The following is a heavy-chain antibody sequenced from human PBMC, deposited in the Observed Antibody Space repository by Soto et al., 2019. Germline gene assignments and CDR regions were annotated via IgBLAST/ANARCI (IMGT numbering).Heavy chain of an antibody. V-gene: IGHV5-51*03. CDR3: ARVGTTGTIFVWSYDY. CDR2: IYPGDSDN. D-gene: IGHD1-1*01. Sequence: EVQLVQSGAEVKKPGDSLKISCKGSGYSFTSYCIGWMRQMPGKGLEWMGIIYPGDSDNRYSPSFQDQVTIAGDKSIRSAYLEWSSRKASGTAMYYCARVGTTGTIFVWSYDYWGQGTLVTVSS. CDR1: GYSFTSYC. J-gene: IGHJ4*02.